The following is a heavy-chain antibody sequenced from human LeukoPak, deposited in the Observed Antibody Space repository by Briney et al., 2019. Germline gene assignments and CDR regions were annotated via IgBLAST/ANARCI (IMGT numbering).Heavy chain of an antibody. Sequence: SVKVSCKASGGTFSSYAISWVRQAPGQGLEWMGGIIPIFGTANYAQKFQGRVTITADEPTSTAYLELSSLRSEDTAVYYCARDKAQGYYDSSGYWAHLDYWGQGTLVTVSS. V-gene: IGHV1-69*13. J-gene: IGHJ4*02. CDR1: GGTFSSYA. D-gene: IGHD3-22*01. CDR2: IIPIFGTA. CDR3: ARDKAQGYYDSSGYWAHLDY.